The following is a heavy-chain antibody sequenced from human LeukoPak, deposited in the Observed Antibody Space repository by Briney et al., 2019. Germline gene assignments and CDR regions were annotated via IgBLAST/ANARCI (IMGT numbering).Heavy chain of an antibody. CDR1: GFTFSSYA. J-gene: IGHJ4*02. CDR2: ISGSGGST. Sequence: PGGSLRLSCAASGFTFSSYAMSWVRQAPGKGLEWVSAISGSGGSTYYADSVKGRFTISRDNSKNTLYLQMNSLRAEDTAVYYCAKGPERRGGIAAAPNYFDYWGQGTLVTVSS. V-gene: IGHV3-23*01. D-gene: IGHD6-13*01. CDR3: AKGPERRGGIAAAPNYFDY.